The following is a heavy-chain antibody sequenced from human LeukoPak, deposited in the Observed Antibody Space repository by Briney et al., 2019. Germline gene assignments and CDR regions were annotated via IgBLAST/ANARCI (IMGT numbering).Heavy chain of an antibody. D-gene: IGHD5-18*01. V-gene: IGHV3-48*03. Sequence: GGSLRLSCAASGFTFSSYEMNWVRQAPGKGLEWVSYISSSGGTRYYADSVKGRFTISRDNAKNSLYLQMNNLRAEDTAVYYCARDVIQPWLLFDYWGQGTLVTVSS. CDR3: ARDVIQPWLLFDY. CDR2: ISSSGGTR. J-gene: IGHJ4*02. CDR1: GFTFSSYE.